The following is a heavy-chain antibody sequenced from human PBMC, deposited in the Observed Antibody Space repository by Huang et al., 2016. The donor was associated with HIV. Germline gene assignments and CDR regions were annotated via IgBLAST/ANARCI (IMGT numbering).Heavy chain of an antibody. Sequence: QLVESGGGLVRPGGSLRISCATSGFSFGSYNMNWVRQARGKGLEWVSYISGSSNYIEYADSVKGRFTISRDNVKKSLYLQMHSLRADDTAVYYCARAYCGGDCYPGVTYRNGMDVWGQGTTVTVSS. J-gene: IGHJ6*02. CDR3: ARAYCGGDCYPGVTYRNGMDV. CDR1: GFSFGSYN. D-gene: IGHD2-21*02. V-gene: IGHV3-21*01. CDR2: ISGSSNYI.